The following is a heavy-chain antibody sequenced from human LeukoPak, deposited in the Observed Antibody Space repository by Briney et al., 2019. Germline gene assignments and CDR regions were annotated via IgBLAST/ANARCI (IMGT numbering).Heavy chain of an antibody. CDR2: IYHSGST. CDR3: ARGDSSGYPDY. Sequence: PSETLSLTCAVSGDSITNSNWWSWVRQPPGKGLEWIGEIYHSGSTNYNPSLKSRVTISVDRSKNQFSLKQRSVTAADTAVYYCARGDSSGYPDYWGQGTLVTVSS. V-gene: IGHV4-4*02. CDR1: GDSITNSNW. J-gene: IGHJ4*02. D-gene: IGHD3-22*01.